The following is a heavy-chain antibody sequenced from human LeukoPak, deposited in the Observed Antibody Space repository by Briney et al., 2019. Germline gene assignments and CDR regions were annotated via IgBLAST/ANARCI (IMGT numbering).Heavy chain of an antibody. CDR2: ISAYGNT. J-gene: IGHJ4*02. V-gene: IGHV1-18*01. CDR3: ARGIIGYYFDY. D-gene: IGHD2-15*01. Sequence: ASVKVSCKPSGYTFTIYGISWVRQAPGQGLEWMGLISAYGNTNYAQNLQGRGTMTTDISTSTAYMELRSLRSDDTAVYYCARGIIGYYFDYWGQGTLVTVSS. CDR1: GYTFTIYG.